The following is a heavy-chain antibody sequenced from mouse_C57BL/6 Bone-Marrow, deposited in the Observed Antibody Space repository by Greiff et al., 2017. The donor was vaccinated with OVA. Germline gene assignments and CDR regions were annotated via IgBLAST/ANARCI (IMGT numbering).Heavy chain of an antibody. D-gene: IGHD1-1*01. Sequence: EVKLQESGGGLVQPGGSLKLSCAASGFTFSDYGMAWVRQAPRKGPEWVAFISNLAYSIYYADTVTGRFTISRENAKHTLYLEMSSLRSEDTAMYYCASISSPSYWYFDVWGTGTTVTVSS. CDR3: ASISSPSYWYFDV. V-gene: IGHV5-15*01. CDR1: GFTFSDYG. CDR2: ISNLAYSI. J-gene: IGHJ1*03.